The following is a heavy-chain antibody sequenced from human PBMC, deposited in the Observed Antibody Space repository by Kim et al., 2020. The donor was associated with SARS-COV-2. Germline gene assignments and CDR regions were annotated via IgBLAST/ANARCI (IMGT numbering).Heavy chain of an antibody. CDR3: VRWILDQYQN. CDR1: GFTVGTHF. D-gene: IGHD1-1*01. Sequence: GGSLRLSCAASGFTVGTHFMSWVRQAPGEGLEWVSMIFSDDNGGNTHYADSVKGRFTISRDNSKNTVYLQMNSLRAEDTAVYYCVRWILDQYQNWGQGTLVIVSS. V-gene: IGHV3-53*01. CDR2: IFSDDNGGNT. J-gene: IGHJ1*01.